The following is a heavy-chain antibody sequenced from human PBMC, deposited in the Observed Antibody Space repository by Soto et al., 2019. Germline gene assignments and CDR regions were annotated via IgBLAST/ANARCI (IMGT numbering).Heavy chain of an antibody. V-gene: IGHV1-69*01. CDR1: GGTFSSYA. CDR2: IIPIFGKA. J-gene: IGHJ3*02. CDR3: ARVMITMVRGVIRHDAFDI. D-gene: IGHD3-10*01. Sequence: QVQLVQSGAEVKKPGSSVKVSCKASGGTFSSYAISWVRQAPGQGLEWMGGIIPIFGKANYAQKFQGRVRITADESTSTAYMELSSLRSEDTAVYYCARVMITMVRGVIRHDAFDIWGQGTMVTVSS.